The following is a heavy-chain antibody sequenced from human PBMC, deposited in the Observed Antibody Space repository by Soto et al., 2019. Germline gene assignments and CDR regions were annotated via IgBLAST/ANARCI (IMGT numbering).Heavy chain of an antibody. CDR3: ARDLQGIAVAGTWMKNQPNIDY. J-gene: IGHJ4*02. Sequence: ASVKVSCKASGYTFTSYGISWVRQAPGQGLEWMGWISAYNGNTNYAQKLQGRVTMTTDTSTSTAYMELRSLRSDDTAVYYCARDLQGIAVAGTWMKNQPNIDYWGQGTLVTVSS. D-gene: IGHD6-19*01. CDR1: GYTFTSYG. CDR2: ISAYNGNT. V-gene: IGHV1-18*01.